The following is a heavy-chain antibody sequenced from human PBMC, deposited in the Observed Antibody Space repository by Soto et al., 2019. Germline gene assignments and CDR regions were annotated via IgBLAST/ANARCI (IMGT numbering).Heavy chain of an antibody. J-gene: IGHJ4*02. CDR3: ATEPIYYNDGSGYYPLGH. V-gene: IGHV1-18*04. CDR2: SSAHNGDT. D-gene: IGHD3-22*01. CDR1: GYSFATYG. Sequence: QVQLVQSGAEVKKPGASVKVSCKASGYSFATYGFSWVRQAPGQGLECVGGSSAHNGDTHYSQEFQGRVTLTTDPSTNPGYMALRRLTSDDTAVYFCATEPIYYNDGSGYYPLGHWGQGTLVTVSS.